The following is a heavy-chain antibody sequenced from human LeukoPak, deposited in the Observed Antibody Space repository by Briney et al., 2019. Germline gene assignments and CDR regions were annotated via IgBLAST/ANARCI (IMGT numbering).Heavy chain of an antibody. D-gene: IGHD1-1*01. V-gene: IGHV3-21*01. CDR2: ISSTGSCI. J-gene: IGHJ5*02. Sequence: GGSLRLSCAASGFTFSYYTMSWVRQAPRKGLEWVSSISSTGSCIYYADSVKGRFTISRDNAKNSLYLQMSSLRVEDTAVYYCARDDVAWNDVHWFDPWGQGTLVTVSS. CDR1: GFTFSYYT. CDR3: ARDDVAWNDVHWFDP.